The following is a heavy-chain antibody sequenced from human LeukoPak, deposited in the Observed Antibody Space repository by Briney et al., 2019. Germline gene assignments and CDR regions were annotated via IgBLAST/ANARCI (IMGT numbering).Heavy chain of an antibody. CDR3: ARSGSYYNYLDD. V-gene: IGHV4-59*08. CDR2: VHYSGST. D-gene: IGHD3-10*01. CDR1: GGSISNYY. J-gene: IGHJ4*02. Sequence: SETLSLTCAVSGGSISNYYWSWIRQPPGKGLEWIGYVHYSGSTNYNPSLKSRVTMAVDTSKNQFSLKLSSVTAADTALYYCARSGSYYNYLDDWGQGTLVTVSS.